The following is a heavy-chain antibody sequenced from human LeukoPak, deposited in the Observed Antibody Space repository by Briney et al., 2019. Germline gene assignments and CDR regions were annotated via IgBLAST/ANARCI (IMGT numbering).Heavy chain of an antibody. J-gene: IGHJ4*02. Sequence: GGSLRLSCAASGFTFSSYVMSWVRQAPGKGLEWVSAISGSGGSTYFADSVKGRFTISRDNSKNTLYLQMNSLRAEDTAVYYCAPTGSNFPYYFDYWGQGTLVTVSS. V-gene: IGHV3-23*01. CDR3: APTGSNFPYYFDY. CDR2: ISGSGGST. D-gene: IGHD4-23*01. CDR1: GFTFSSYV.